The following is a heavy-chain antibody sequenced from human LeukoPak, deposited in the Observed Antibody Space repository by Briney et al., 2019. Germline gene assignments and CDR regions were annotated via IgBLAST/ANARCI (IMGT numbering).Heavy chain of an antibody. J-gene: IGHJ3*01. CDR3: AKVVLLLTASDAFDF. CDR2: ISGNYGST. Sequence: GGSLRLSCAASRLTFSSNAMSWVSQAPGKGLEWVSTISGNYGSTYYADSVKGRFTISRDNFKNTVFLRMNSLSAEDTAVYYCAKVVLLLTASDAFDFWGQGTKVTVSS. CDR1: RLTFSSNA. V-gene: IGHV3-23*01. D-gene: IGHD2-21*02.